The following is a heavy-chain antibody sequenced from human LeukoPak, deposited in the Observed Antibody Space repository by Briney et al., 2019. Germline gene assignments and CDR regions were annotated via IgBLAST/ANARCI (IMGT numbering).Heavy chain of an antibody. CDR3: ARDPTMDLYWYFDL. V-gene: IGHV1-69*13. J-gene: IGHJ2*01. CDR2: IIPIFGTA. Sequence: GASVKVSCKASGYTFTNYGISWVRQAPGQGLEWMGGIIPIFGTANYAQKFQGRVTITADESTSTAYMELSSLRSEDTAVYYCARDPTMDLYWYFDLWGRGTLVTVSS. D-gene: IGHD3-10*01. CDR1: GYTFTNYG.